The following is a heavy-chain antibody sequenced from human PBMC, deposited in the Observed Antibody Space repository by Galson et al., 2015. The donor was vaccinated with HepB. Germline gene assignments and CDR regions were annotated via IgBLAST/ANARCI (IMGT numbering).Heavy chain of an antibody. CDR1: GYSFTSYW. Sequence: QSGAEVKKPGESLKISCKGSGYSFTSYWIGWVRQMPGKGLEWMGIIYPGDSDIRYNPSFEGQVTISADKSLTTAYLQWSSLKAPDTAMYYCARQVTGDFYNYPFDSWGQGTLVTVSS. CDR2: IYPGDSDI. CDR3: ARQVTGDFYNYPFDS. J-gene: IGHJ4*02. V-gene: IGHV5-51*01. D-gene: IGHD5-24*01.